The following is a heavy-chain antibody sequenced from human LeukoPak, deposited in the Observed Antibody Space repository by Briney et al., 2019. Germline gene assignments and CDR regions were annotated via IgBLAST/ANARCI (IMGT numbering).Heavy chain of an antibody. CDR2: ISSSSSYI. CDR1: GFTFENYY. Sequence: GGSLRLSCAASGFTFENYYMSWVRQAPGKGLEWVSSISSSSSYIYYADSVKGRFTISRDNAKNSLYLQMNSLRAEDTAVYYCARDLEVGAAWYFDLWGRGTLVTVSS. J-gene: IGHJ2*01. CDR3: ARDLEVGAAWYFDL. V-gene: IGHV3-21*01. D-gene: IGHD1-26*01.